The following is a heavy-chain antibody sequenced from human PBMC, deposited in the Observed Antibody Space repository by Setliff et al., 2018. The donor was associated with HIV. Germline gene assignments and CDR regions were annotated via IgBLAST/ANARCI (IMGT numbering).Heavy chain of an antibody. J-gene: IGHJ5*02. CDR3: ARARLQGIVTAVGPRDNCLDP. D-gene: IGHD1-26*01. V-gene: IGHV1-18*01. Sequence: AASVKVSCKASGYSFINYGISWVRQAPGQGPEWMGWISPYTGNTDYAPRLLGRVTMTTDTSTSTAYVELRSLTSDETAVYYCARARLQGIVTAVGPRDNCLDPWGQGTRVTVSS. CDR2: ISPYTGNT. CDR1: GYSFINYG.